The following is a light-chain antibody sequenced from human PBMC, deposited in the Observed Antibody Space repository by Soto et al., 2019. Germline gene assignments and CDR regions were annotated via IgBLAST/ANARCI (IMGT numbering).Light chain of an antibody. CDR2: EGS. V-gene: IGLV2-23*01. J-gene: IGLJ2*01. CDR3: CSYAGSSTVV. CDR1: SSDVGSYNL. Sequence: QSALTQPASVSGSPGQSITISCTGTSSDVGSYNLVSWYQQHPGKAPKLMIYEGSKRPSGVSNRFSGSKSGXTAXLTISGLQAEDEADYYCCSYAGSSTVVFGGGTKLTVL.